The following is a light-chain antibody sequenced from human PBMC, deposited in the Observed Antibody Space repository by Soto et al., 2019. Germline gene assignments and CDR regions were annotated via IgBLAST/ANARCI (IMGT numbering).Light chain of an antibody. CDR2: GAS. V-gene: IGKV3-20*01. J-gene: IGKJ1*01. CDR1: ESVSNNY. CDR3: HQYGSTPPT. Sequence: EIVLTQSPGTLSLSPGEGATLSCRASESVSNNYLAWYQRKPGQAPRLLIYGASYRATDIPYRFSGSGSGTDFTLTIARLEAEDFAVYICHQYGSTPPTFGLGTKVEI.